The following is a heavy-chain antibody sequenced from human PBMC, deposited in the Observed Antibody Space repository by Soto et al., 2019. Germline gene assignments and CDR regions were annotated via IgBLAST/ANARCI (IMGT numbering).Heavy chain of an antibody. J-gene: IGHJ5*02. CDR3: ARGFRRYCSSTSCYLGWFDP. Sequence: GASAKVSCKASGYTFTSYGIGWVRQAPGQGLEWMGWISAYNGNTNYAQKLQGRVTMTTDTSTSTAYMELRSLRSDDTAVYYCARGFRRYCSSTSCYLGWFDPWGQGTLVTVSS. D-gene: IGHD2-2*01. V-gene: IGHV1-18*01. CDR2: ISAYNGNT. CDR1: GYTFTSYG.